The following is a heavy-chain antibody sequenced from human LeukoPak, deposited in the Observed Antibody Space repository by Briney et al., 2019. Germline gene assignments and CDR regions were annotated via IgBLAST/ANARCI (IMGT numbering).Heavy chain of an antibody. CDR1: GFTFSSYW. Sequence: GGSLRLYCAASGFTFSSYWMSWVRQAPGKGLEWLANIKQDGSEKYYVDSGKGRFTISRDNAKNSLYLHMNSLRAEDTAVYYCARQKVGSTTIFDCWGQGTLVTVSS. D-gene: IGHD1-26*01. V-gene: IGHV3-7*01. J-gene: IGHJ4*02. CDR2: IKQDGSEK. CDR3: ARQKVGSTTIFDC.